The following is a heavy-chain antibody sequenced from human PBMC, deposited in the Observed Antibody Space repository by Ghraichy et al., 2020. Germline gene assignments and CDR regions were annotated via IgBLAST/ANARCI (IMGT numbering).Heavy chain of an antibody. CDR3: AHRIGIQLWFNWFDP. CDR1: GFSLSTSGVG. CDR2: IYWDDDK. J-gene: IGHJ5*02. D-gene: IGHD5-18*01. Sequence: SGPRLVKPTQTLTLTCTFSGFSLSTSGVGVGWIRQPPGKALEWLALIYWDDDKRYSPSLKSRLTITKDTSKNQVVLTMTNMDPVDTATYYCAHRIGIQLWFNWFDPWGQGTLVTVSS. V-gene: IGHV2-5*02.